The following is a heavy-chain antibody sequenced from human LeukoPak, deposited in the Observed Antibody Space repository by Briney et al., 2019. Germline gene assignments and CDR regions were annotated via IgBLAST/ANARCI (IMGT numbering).Heavy chain of an antibody. CDR3: ARGLTAISFIDY. D-gene: IGHD3-16*01. Sequence: GGSLRLSCAASGFTFTVYAMVWVRQAPGKGLEWVSAISGSGGTSYYADSVKGRFTISRDNSKNTLGLQMNSLRAEDTALYYCARGLTAISFIDYWGQGTLVTVSS. V-gene: IGHV3-23*01. J-gene: IGHJ4*02. CDR2: ISGSGGTS. CDR1: GFTFTVYA.